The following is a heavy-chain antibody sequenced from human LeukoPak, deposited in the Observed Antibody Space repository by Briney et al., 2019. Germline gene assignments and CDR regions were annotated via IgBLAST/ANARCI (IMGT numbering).Heavy chain of an antibody. J-gene: IGHJ4*02. CDR2: IRYDGSNK. V-gene: IGHV3-30*02. CDR1: GFTFSSYG. D-gene: IGHD2-2*01. Sequence: GGSLRLSCAAPGFTFSSYGMHWVRQAPGKGLEWVAFIRYDGSNKYYADSVKGRFTISRDNAKNSLHLQMNSLRAEDTAVYYCARILPLRVPAAMGDWGQGTLVTVSS. CDR3: ARILPLRVPAAMGD.